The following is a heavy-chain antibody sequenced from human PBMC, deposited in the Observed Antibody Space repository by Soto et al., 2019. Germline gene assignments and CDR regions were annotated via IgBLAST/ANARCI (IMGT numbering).Heavy chain of an antibody. CDR1: GGSMSNYY. Sequence: PSETLSLTCRVSGGSMSNYYWTWIRQPPGKGLEWIGYIYYSGSTNYNPSLKSRVTISVDTSKNQFSLKLSSVTAADTAVYYCARQVGGWAPWYFDYWGQGTLVTVSS. D-gene: IGHD6-19*01. J-gene: IGHJ4*02. CDR2: IYYSGST. V-gene: IGHV4-59*08. CDR3: ARQVGGWAPWYFDY.